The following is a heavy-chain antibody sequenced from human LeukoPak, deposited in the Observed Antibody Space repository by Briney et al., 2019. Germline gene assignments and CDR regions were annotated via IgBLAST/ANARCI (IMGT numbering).Heavy chain of an antibody. J-gene: IGHJ6*03. CDR1: GYTFTGYY. CDR2: INPNSGGT. V-gene: IGHV1-2*02. CDR3: ASDGTPIGHYYYYYLDV. D-gene: IGHD1-1*01. Sequence: ASVKVSCKASGYTFTGYYMHWVRQAPGQGREWMGWINPNSGGTNYAQKFQGRVTITRDTAISTAYMELSRLRSDDTAVYSCASDGTPIGHYYYYYLDVWGKGTTVTVSS.